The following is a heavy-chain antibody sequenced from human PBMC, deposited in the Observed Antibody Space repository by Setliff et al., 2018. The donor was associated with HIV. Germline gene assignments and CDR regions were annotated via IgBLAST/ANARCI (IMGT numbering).Heavy chain of an antibody. D-gene: IGHD5-18*01. V-gene: IGHV4-39*01. CDR1: GGSTSSTTYW. CDR2: IYYNGNT. Sequence: KPSETLSLTCTVSGGSTSSTTYWWGWIRQPPGKGLEWIGTIYYNGNTFYDPSLKSRVTISIDMSKNQFSLKLTSVAAADTAVYYCAKRPGYGYPFHIWGQGTMVTVSS. CDR3: AKRPGYGYPFHI. J-gene: IGHJ3*02.